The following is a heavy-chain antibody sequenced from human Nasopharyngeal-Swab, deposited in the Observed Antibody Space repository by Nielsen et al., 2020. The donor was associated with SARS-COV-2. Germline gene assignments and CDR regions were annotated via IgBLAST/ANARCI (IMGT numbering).Heavy chain of an antibody. V-gene: IGHV1-69*06. Sequence: SVKVSCKASVCTFTSYAISWVRQAPGQGLEWMGGIIPIFGTANYAQKFQGRVTITADKSTSTAYMELSSLRSEDTVVYYCAREVQQWLVLNYYYYMDVWGKWTTVTVS. CDR1: VCTFTSYA. CDR3: AREVQQWLVLNYYYYMDV. CDR2: IIPIFGTA. J-gene: IGHJ6*03. D-gene: IGHD6-19*01.